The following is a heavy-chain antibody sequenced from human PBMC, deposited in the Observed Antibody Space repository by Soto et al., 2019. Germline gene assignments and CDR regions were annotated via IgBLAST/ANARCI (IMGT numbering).Heavy chain of an antibody. CDR1: GYSFTSYW. J-gene: IGHJ6*02. D-gene: IGHD2-15*01. V-gene: IGHV5-51*01. Sequence: EESLKISCKGSGYSFTSYWIGWVRQMPGKGLEWMGIIYPGDSDTRYSPSFQGQVTISADKSISTAYLQWSSLKASDTAMYYCARPYCSGGSCYRYGMDVWGQGTTVTVSS. CDR3: ARPYCSGGSCYRYGMDV. CDR2: IYPGDSDT.